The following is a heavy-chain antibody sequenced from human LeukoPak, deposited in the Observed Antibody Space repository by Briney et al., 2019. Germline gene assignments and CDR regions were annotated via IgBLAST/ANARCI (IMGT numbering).Heavy chain of an antibody. D-gene: IGHD3-9*01. CDR3: ARCSGDILTGYPNWFDP. Sequence: PSETLSLTCTVSGGSISSSSYYWGWLRQPPGKGLEWIGSIYYSGSTYYNPSLKSRVTISVDTSKNQFSLKLSSVTAADTAVYYCARCSGDILTGYPNWFDPWGQGTLVTVSS. CDR1: GGSISSSSYY. V-gene: IGHV4-39*07. CDR2: IYYSGST. J-gene: IGHJ5*02.